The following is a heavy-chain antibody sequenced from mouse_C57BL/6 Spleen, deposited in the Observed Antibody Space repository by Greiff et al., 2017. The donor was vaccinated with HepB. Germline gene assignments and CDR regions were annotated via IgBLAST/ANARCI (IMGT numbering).Heavy chain of an antibody. CDR2: ISDGGSYT. V-gene: IGHV5-4*01. CDR3: ARDYDGYYGY. D-gene: IGHD2-3*01. Sequence: DVQLVESGGGLVKPGGSLKLSCAASGFTFSSYAMSWVRQTPEKRLEWVATISDGGSYTYYPDNVKGRFTISRDNAKNNLYLQMSHLKSEDTAMYYCARDYDGYYGYWGQSTTLTVSS. J-gene: IGHJ2*01. CDR1: GFTFSSYA.